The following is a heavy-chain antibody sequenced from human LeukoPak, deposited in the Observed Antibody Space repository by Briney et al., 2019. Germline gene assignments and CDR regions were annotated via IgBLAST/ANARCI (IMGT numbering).Heavy chain of an antibody. Sequence: GGSLRLSCAASGFTFSSYWMSWVRQAPGKGLEWVANIKQDGSEKYYVDSVKGRFTISRDSAKNSLYLQMNSLRAEDTAVYYCARDHYDSSGAADYWGQGTLVTVSS. CDR2: IKQDGSEK. J-gene: IGHJ4*02. CDR1: GFTFSSYW. CDR3: ARDHYDSSGAADY. V-gene: IGHV3-7*01. D-gene: IGHD3-22*01.